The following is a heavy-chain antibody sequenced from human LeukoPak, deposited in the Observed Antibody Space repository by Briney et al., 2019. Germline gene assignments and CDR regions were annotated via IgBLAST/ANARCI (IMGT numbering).Heavy chain of an antibody. J-gene: IGHJ2*01. CDR1: GGSISSGGYY. V-gene: IGHV4-31*03. CDR2: IYYSGST. Sequence: SETLSRTCTVSGGSISSGGYYWSWIRQHPGKGLEWIGYIYYSGSTYYNPSLKSRVTISVDTSKNQFSLKLSSVTAADTAVYYCARVAVTPIFYPLYWYFDPWGRGTLVTVSS. CDR3: ARVAVTPIFYPLYWYFDP. D-gene: IGHD4-23*01.